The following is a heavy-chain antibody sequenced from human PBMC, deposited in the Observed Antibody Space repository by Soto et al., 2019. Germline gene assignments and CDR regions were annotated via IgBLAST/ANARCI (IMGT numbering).Heavy chain of an antibody. V-gene: IGHV3-33*01. J-gene: IGHJ6*02. D-gene: IGHD2-15*01. Sequence: GGPLRLSCAASGFTFSSYGMHWVRQAPGKGLKRVAVIWYDGSNKYYADSVKGRFTISRDNSKNTLYLQMNSLRAEDTALYFCARVYCSGGSCFYGMDVWGQGTTVTVSS. CDR1: GFTFSSYG. CDR3: ARVYCSGGSCFYGMDV. CDR2: IWYDGSNK.